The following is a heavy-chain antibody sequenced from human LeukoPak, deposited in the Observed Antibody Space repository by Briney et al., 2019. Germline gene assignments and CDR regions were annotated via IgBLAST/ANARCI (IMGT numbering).Heavy chain of an antibody. D-gene: IGHD2-2*01. J-gene: IGHJ6*04. V-gene: IGHV3-48*03. CDR2: ISSSGSTI. Sequence: PGGSLRLSCAASGFTFSSYEMNWVRQAPGKGLGWVSYISSSGSTIYYADSVKGRFTISRDNAKNSLYLQMNSLRAEDTAVYYCARLGYCSSTSCRYYYYGMDVWGKGTTVTVSS. CDR1: GFTFSSYE. CDR3: ARLGYCSSTSCRYYYYGMDV.